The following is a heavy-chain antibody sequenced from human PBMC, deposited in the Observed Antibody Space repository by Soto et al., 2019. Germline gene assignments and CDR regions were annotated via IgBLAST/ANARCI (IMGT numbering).Heavy chain of an antibody. CDR2: INPYTGDT. D-gene: IGHD3-10*01. CDR3: ARKSLYGSGSSFDF. CDR1: GYTFTDYY. J-gene: IGHJ5*01. V-gene: IGHV1-2*02. Sequence: QVQLVQSGAEVKKPGASVRVSCKASGYTFTDYYMHWVRQAPGQGLEWMAWINPYTGDTKYDQKFQGRVTVTRDTSNRILYMELSSLRSDDTAIYYCARKSLYGSGSSFDFWGQGTLVTVSS.